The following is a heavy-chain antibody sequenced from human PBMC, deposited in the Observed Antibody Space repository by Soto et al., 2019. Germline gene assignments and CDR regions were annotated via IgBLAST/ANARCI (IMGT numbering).Heavy chain of an antibody. CDR3: AKPRYDY. Sequence: QVQLVESGGGVVQPGRSLRLSCAASGFTFSSYGMHWVRQAPGKGLEWVAVISYDGSNKYYADSVKGRFTISRDNSKNTLYLQMNSLRAEDTAVYYCAKPRYDYWPQRTLVTAAS. CDR2: ISYDGSNK. D-gene: IGHD3-9*01. CDR1: GFTFSSYG. V-gene: IGHV3-30*18. J-gene: IGHJ4*02.